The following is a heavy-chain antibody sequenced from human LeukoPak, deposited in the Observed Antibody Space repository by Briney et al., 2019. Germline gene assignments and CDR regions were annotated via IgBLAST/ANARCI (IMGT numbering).Heavy chain of an antibody. V-gene: IGHV7-4-1*02. CDR3: ARDFPARDWFFDL. CDR1: GYTSTSYS. D-gene: IGHD3-9*01. Sequence: ASVKVSCKASGYTSTSYSMNWVRQAPGQGLEYMGWTNANTGNPTYAQGFTGRFVFSLDTSVSTAYLQISSLKAEDTAVYYCARDFPARDWFFDLWGQGTLVTVSS. CDR2: TNANTGNP. J-gene: IGHJ5*02.